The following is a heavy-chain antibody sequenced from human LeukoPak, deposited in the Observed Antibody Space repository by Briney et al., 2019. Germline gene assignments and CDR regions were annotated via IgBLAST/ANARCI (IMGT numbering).Heavy chain of an antibody. Sequence: ASVKVSCKASGGTFSSYAINWVRQATGQGLEWMGWMNPNSGNTGYAQKFQGRVTMTRNTSISTAYMELSSLRSEDTAVYYCARVPYDSSGYFIPPTDYWGQGTLVTVSS. V-gene: IGHV1-8*02. CDR3: ARVPYDSSGYFIPPTDY. J-gene: IGHJ4*02. CDR1: GGTFSSYA. CDR2: MNPNSGNT. D-gene: IGHD3-22*01.